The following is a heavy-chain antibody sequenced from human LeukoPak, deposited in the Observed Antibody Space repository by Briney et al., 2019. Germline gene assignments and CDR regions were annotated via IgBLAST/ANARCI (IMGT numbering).Heavy chain of an antibody. CDR1: GFTFSSYA. CDR3: ARPPQDYAYYFDY. CDR2: ISYDGSNK. V-gene: IGHV3-30-3*01. D-gene: IGHD4-17*01. J-gene: IGHJ4*02. Sequence: GGSLRLSCAASGFTFSSYAMHWVRQAPGKGLEGGAVISYDGSNKYYADSVKGRFTISGDNSKNTLYLQMNSLRAEDTAVYYCARPPQDYAYYFDYWGQGTLATVSS.